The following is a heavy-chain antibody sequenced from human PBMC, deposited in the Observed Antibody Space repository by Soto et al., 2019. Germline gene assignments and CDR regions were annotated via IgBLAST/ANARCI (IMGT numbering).Heavy chain of an antibody. J-gene: IGHJ4*02. Sequence: QVQLVQSGAEVKKPGASVKVSCKASGYTFTSYAMHWVRQAPGQRLEWMGWINAGNGNTKYSQKFQGRVTITRDTPASTAYMELSSLRSEDTAVYYWARTSGYYVSDYWGQGPLFTVSS. CDR3: ARTSGYYVSDY. V-gene: IGHV1-3*01. D-gene: IGHD3-22*01. CDR1: GYTFTSYA. CDR2: INAGNGNT.